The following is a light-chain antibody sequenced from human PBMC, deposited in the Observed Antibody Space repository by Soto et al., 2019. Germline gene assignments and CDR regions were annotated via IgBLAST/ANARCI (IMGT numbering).Light chain of an antibody. CDR2: DAS. J-gene: IGKJ1*01. CDR3: QQSYSTPPT. CDR1: QRITTY. Sequence: DIQMTQSPSSLSASVGDRVTITCRASQRITTYLNWYQQKPGKAPELLIYDASSLQSGVPSRFGGSGSGTDVTLTSSSLQPEDFATYYCQQSYSTPPTFGQGTKVEIK. V-gene: IGKV1-39*01.